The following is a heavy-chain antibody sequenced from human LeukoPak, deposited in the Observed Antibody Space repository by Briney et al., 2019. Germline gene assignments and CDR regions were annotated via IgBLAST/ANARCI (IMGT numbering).Heavy chain of an antibody. D-gene: IGHD5-12*01. CDR2: IYYGRTT. J-gene: IGHJ4*02. V-gene: IGHV4-39*01. CDR1: GGSISSSSHH. Sequence: SETLSLTCTVSGGSISSSSHHWGWIRQSPGTGLEWIGSIYYGRTTYYNPSLNSRVAISVVTSKNQFSLQLNSVTAADTAVYYCVRHDGRGGATMGALDSWGQGSLVTVSS. CDR3: VRHDGRGGATMGALDS.